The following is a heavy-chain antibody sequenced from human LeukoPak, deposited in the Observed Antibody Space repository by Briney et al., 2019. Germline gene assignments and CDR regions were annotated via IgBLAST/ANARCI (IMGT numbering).Heavy chain of an antibody. D-gene: IGHD1-26*01. CDR2: ISSSSSYI. J-gene: IGHJ4*02. CDR1: GFTFSNAW. CDR3: ARGTPSGSYSDY. Sequence: GGSLRLSCAASGFTFSNAWMSWVRQAPGKGLEWVSSISSSSSYIYYADSVKGRFTISRDNAKNSLYLQMNSLRAEDTAVYYCARGTPSGSYSDYWGQGTLVTVSS. V-gene: IGHV3-21*01.